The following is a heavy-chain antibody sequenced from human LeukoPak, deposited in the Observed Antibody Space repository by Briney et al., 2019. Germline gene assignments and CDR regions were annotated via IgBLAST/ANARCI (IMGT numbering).Heavy chain of an antibody. CDR3: ARDGPYYYDSGSSDY. V-gene: IGHV3-7*01. J-gene: IGHJ4*01. CDR1: GFTFSYYW. CDR2: IKQDGREK. D-gene: IGHD3-10*01. Sequence: GGSLRLSCAASGFTFSYYWMSWVRQAPGKGLEWVANIKQDGREKYYLDSVKGRFTISRDNAKNSLFLQMNSLRAEDTAVYYCARDGPYYYDSGSSDYWGHGTLVTVSS.